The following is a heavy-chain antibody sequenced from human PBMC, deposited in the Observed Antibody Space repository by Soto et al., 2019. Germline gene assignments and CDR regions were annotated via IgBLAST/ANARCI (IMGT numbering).Heavy chain of an antibody. Sequence: GASVKVSCKASGYTFTGYYMHWVRQAPGQGLEWMGWINPNSGGTNYAQKFQGWVTMTRDTSISTAYMELSRLRSDDTAVYYCARDPSLTYYYDSSGYFGMDVWGQGTTVTVSS. D-gene: IGHD3-22*01. CDR3: ARDPSLTYYYDSSGYFGMDV. CDR1: GYTFTGYY. CDR2: INPNSGGT. V-gene: IGHV1-2*04. J-gene: IGHJ6*02.